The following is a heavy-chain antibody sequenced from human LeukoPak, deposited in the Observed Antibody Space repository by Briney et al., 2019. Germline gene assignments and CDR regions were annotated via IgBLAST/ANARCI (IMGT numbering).Heavy chain of an antibody. CDR3: SLGYCSSTSFYVFDY. CDR2: ISAYNGNT. Sequence: ASVKVSCKASGYTLTSYGISWVRQAPGQGLEWMGWISAYNGNTNYAQKLQGRVNINTDTYTNTAYMELRSLRSDDTAVYYCSLGYCSSTSFYVFDYWGQGTLVTVSS. V-gene: IGHV1-18*01. CDR1: GYTLTSYG. J-gene: IGHJ4*02. D-gene: IGHD2-2*01.